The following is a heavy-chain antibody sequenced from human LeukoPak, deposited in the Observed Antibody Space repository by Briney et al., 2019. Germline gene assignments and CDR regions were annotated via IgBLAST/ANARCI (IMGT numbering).Heavy chain of an antibody. CDR1: GYTFTSYG. Sequence: ASVKVSCKASGYTFTSYGISWVRQAPGQGLEWMGWISAYNGNTNYAQKLQGRVTMTTDTSTSTAYMELRSLRSDDTAVYYCASQPPYCGGDCLGNWGQGTLVTVSS. D-gene: IGHD2-21*02. V-gene: IGHV1-18*01. J-gene: IGHJ4*02. CDR3: ASQPPYCGGDCLGN. CDR2: ISAYNGNT.